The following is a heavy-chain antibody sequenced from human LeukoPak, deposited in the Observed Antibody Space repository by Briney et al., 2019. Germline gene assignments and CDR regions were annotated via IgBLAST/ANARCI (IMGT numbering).Heavy chain of an antibody. CDR3: VKPLEY. CDR1: GFTFSSYA. Sequence: PGGSLRLSCAASGFTFSSYAMHWVRQAPGKGLEWVAVISYDGSNKYYADSVKGRFTISRDNSKNTLYLQMSSLRAEDTAVYYCVKPLEYWGQGTLVTVSS. V-gene: IGHV3-30-3*02. CDR2: ISYDGSNK. J-gene: IGHJ4*02.